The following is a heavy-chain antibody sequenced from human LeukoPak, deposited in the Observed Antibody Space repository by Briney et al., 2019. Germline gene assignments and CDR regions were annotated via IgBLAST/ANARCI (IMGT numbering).Heavy chain of an antibody. D-gene: IGHD6-25*01. CDR3: VRDAAAAVVVAPDAFDV. CDR2: IGGSGSTK. Sequence: GSLRLSCAASVFALSSDATSCGCPTPRKGVEWGSGIGGSGSTKYFADSVKGRFPIPRENSKNTLYPQMDSLRVEDTAVYYCVRDAAAAVVVAPDAFDVWGQGTMVTVSS. CDR1: VFALSSDA. V-gene: IGHV3-23*01. J-gene: IGHJ3*01.